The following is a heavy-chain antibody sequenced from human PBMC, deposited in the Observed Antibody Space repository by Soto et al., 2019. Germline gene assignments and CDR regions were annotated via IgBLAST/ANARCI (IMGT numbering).Heavy chain of an antibody. Sequence: EVQLLESGGGLVQPGGSLRLSCAASGFTFSNYAMTWVRQAPGMGLEWVSLISGSGSGSTTYYADSVKGRFTISRDNSKNTLYLQMNSLRAEDTAVYYCAKDVVSVAGRGLTRHFDYWGQGTLVTVSS. V-gene: IGHV3-23*01. J-gene: IGHJ4*02. CDR2: ISGSGSGSTT. CDR1: GFTFSNYA. D-gene: IGHD6-19*01. CDR3: AKDVVSVAGRGLTRHFDY.